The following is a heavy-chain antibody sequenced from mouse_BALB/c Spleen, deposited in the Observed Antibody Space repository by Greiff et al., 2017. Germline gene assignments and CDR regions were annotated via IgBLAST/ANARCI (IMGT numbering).Heavy chain of an antibody. CDR3: ARGTTVVEAY. D-gene: IGHD1-1*01. J-gene: IGHJ3*01. CDR1: GYTFTSYW. CDR2: IDPSDSYT. V-gene: IGHV1-69*02. Sequence: QVQLQQPGAELVKPGASVKLSCKASGYTFTSYWMHWVKQRPGQGIEWIGEIDPSDSYTNYNQKFKGKATLTVDKSSSTAYMQLSSLTSEDAAVYYCARGTTVVEAYWGQGTLVTVSA.